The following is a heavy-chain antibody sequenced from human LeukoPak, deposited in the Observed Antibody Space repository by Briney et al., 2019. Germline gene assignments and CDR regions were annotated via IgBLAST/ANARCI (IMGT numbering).Heavy chain of an antibody. V-gene: IGHV3-74*01. J-gene: IGHJ3*02. Sequence: GGSLRLSCAASGLTFSSTWMHWVRQVPGKGPVWVSHVHSDGSTTTYADSVKGRFTISRDNAKNMVYLQMNSLRADDTAVYYCAADGGHAFQIWGRGTMVTVSS. CDR3: AADGGHAFQI. CDR2: VHSDGSTT. CDR1: GLTFSSTW.